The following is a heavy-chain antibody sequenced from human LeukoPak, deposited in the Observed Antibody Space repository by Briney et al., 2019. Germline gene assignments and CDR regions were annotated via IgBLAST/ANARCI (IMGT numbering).Heavy chain of an antibody. Sequence: ASAKVSCKASGYTFTSYDINWVRQAPGQGLEWMGRIIPILGIANYAQKFQGRVTITADKSTSTAYMELSSLRSEDTAVYYCARVRVVGSSWYYPLDYWGQGTLVTVSS. CDR2: IIPILGIA. D-gene: IGHD6-13*01. V-gene: IGHV1-69*04. CDR1: GYTFTSYD. CDR3: ARVRVVGSSWYYPLDY. J-gene: IGHJ4*02.